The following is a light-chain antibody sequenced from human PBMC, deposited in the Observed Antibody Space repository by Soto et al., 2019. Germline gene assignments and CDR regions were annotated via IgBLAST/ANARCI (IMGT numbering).Light chain of an antibody. V-gene: IGKV3-11*01. CDR1: QSVSSY. CDR3: QQRSNWPPT. Sequence: EIVWTQCPATLSLSPGERATLSCRASQSVSSYLAWYQQKPGQAPRPLIYGVSNRATGIPDRFSGSGSGTDFTLTISSLEPEDLAVYYCQQRSNWPPTSGQGTRLEI. J-gene: IGKJ5*01. CDR2: GVS.